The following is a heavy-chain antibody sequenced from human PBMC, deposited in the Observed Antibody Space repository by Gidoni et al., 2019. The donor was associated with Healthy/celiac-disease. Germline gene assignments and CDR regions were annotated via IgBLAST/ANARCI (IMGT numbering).Heavy chain of an antibody. D-gene: IGHD1-26*01. V-gene: IGHV3-33*01. CDR3: ARASGTVGAHYYYYYYGMDV. CDR1: GFTFSSYG. J-gene: IGHJ6*02. CDR2: IWYDGSNK. Sequence: QVQLVESGGGVVQPGRSLRLSCAASGFTFSSYGLHWVRQAPGKGLEWVAVIWYDGSNKYYADSVKGRFTISRDNSKNTLYLQMNSLRAEDTAVYYCARASGTVGAHYYYYYYGMDVWGQGTTVTVSS.